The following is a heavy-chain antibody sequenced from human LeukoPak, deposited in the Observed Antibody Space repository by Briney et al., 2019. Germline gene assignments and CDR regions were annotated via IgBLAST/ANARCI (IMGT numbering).Heavy chain of an antibody. J-gene: IGHJ4*02. D-gene: IGHD6-13*01. CDR2: INPNSGGT. V-gene: IGHV1-2*02. CDR3: ARARGIAAAGTILY. CDR1: GYTFTGYY. Sequence: ASVKVSCKASGYTFTGYYMHWVRQAPGQGLEWMGWINPNSGGTNCAQKFQGRVTMTRDTSISTAYMELSRLRSDDTAVYYCARARGIAAAGTILYWGQGTLVTVSS.